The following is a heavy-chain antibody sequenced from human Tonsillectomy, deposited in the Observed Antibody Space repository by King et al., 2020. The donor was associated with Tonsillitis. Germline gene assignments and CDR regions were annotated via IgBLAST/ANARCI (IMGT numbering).Heavy chain of an antibody. V-gene: IGHV1-2*02. Sequence: QLVQSGAEVKKPGASVKVSCKASGYTFTGYYMHWVRQAPGQGLEWMGWINPNSGGTNYAQKFQGRVTMTRDTSISTAYMELSRLRSDDTAVYYCARGGGDWSLLSYYGMDVWGQGTTVTVSS. CDR1: GYTFTGYY. J-gene: IGHJ6*02. CDR3: ARGGGDWSLLSYYGMDV. D-gene: IGHD3/OR15-3a*01. CDR2: INPNSGGT.